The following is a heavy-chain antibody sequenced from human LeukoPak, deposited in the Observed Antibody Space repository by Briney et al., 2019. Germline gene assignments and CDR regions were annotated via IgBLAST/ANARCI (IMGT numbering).Heavy chain of an antibody. J-gene: IGHJ5*02. CDR2: INHSGST. CDR3: ARGGWFDP. CDR1: GGSFSGYY. V-gene: IGHV4-34*01. Sequence: PSETLSLTCAVYGGSFSGYYWSWIRQPPGKGLEWIGEINHSGSTNYNPSLKSRVTISVDTSENQFSLKLSSVTAADTAVYYCARGGWFDPWGQGTLVTVSS.